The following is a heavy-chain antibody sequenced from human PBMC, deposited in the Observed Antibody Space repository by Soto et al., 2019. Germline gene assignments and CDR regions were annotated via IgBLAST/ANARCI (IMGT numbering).Heavy chain of an antibody. CDR2: MNPNSGNT. Sequence: SVKGSCKASGYTFTSYDINWVRQATGQGLEWMGWMNPNSGNTGYAQKFQGRVTMTRNTSISTAYMELSSLRSEDTAVYYCARKRPIAARGHNWFDPWGQGTLVTVSS. D-gene: IGHD6-6*01. CDR3: ARKRPIAARGHNWFDP. J-gene: IGHJ5*02. V-gene: IGHV1-8*01. CDR1: GYTFTSYD.